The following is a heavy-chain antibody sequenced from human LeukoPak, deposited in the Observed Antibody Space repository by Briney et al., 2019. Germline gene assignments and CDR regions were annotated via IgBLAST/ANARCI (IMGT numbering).Heavy chain of an antibody. D-gene: IGHD3-10*01. J-gene: IGHJ4*02. Sequence: DSVKGRFTISRDNSKNTLYLQMNSLRVEDTAVYYCARLSVRGSIINLDYWGQGTLVTVSS. V-gene: IGHV3-30*01. CDR3: ARLSVRGSIINLDY.